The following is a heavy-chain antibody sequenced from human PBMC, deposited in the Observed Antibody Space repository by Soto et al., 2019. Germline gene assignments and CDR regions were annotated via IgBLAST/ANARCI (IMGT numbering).Heavy chain of an antibody. CDR2: IIPIFGTA. CDR3: ARPAAGSYYYYYGMDV. V-gene: IGHV1-69*06. Sequence: ASVKVSCKASGGTFSSYAISWVRQAPGQGLEWMGGIIPIFGTANYAQKFQGRVTITADKSTSTAYMELSSLRSEDTAVYYCARPAAGSYYYYYGMDVWGQGTTVTVSS. D-gene: IGHD6-13*01. J-gene: IGHJ6*02. CDR1: GGTFSSYA.